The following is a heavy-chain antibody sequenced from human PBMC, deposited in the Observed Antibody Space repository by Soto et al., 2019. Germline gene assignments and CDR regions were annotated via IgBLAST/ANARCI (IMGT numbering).Heavy chain of an antibody. J-gene: IGHJ4*02. CDR3: ARDPRRAVAGFFDY. V-gene: IGHV3-48*01. Sequence: GGSLRLSCAASGFTFSSYSMNWVRQAPGKGLEWVSYISSSSSTIYYADPVKGRFTISRDNAKNSLYLQMNSLRAEDTAVYYCARDPRRAVAGFFDYWGQGTLVTVSS. CDR1: GFTFSSYS. D-gene: IGHD6-19*01. CDR2: ISSSSSTI.